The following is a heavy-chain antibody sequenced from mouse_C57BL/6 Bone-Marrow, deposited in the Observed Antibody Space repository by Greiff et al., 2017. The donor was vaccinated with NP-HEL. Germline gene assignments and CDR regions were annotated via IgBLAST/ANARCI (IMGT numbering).Heavy chain of an antibody. V-gene: IGHV1-76*01. CDR2: IYPGSGNT. CDR3: ARRGAQATHFDY. Sequence: QVQLKQSGAELVRPGASVKLSCKASGYTFTDYYINWVKQRPGQGLEWIARIYPGSGNTYYNEKFKGKATLTAEKSSSTAYMQLSSLTSEDSAVYFCARRGAQATHFDYWGQGTTLTVSS. CDR1: GYTFTDYY. J-gene: IGHJ2*01. D-gene: IGHD3-2*02.